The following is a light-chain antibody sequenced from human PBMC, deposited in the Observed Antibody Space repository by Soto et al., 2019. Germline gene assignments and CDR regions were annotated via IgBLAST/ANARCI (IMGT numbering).Light chain of an antibody. J-gene: IGKJ5*01. CDR2: GAS. V-gene: IGKV3-20*01. CDR3: QQYGSSPPIT. Sequence: EIVLTQSPGTLSLSPGERATLSCRASQSVSSSYLAWYQQKPGQAPRLLIYGASSRATGIPDRFSGSGSGTDSTLTISRLEPEDFAVYYCQQYGSSPPITFGQGTRLAIK. CDR1: QSVSSSY.